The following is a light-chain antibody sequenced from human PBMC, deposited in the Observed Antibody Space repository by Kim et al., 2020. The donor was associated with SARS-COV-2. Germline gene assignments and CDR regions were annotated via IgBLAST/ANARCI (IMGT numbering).Light chain of an antibody. CDR1: QNISIY. CDR3: QHNYNTPPT. J-gene: IGKJ1*01. V-gene: IGKV1-39*01. CDR2: AAS. Sequence: ASVRDRVTITCRASQNISIYLNWYQQKPGRAPKLLIYAASSLHTGVPSRFSGSVSGTEFTLIINSLQPEDFATYYCQHNYNTPPTFVQGTKVDIK.